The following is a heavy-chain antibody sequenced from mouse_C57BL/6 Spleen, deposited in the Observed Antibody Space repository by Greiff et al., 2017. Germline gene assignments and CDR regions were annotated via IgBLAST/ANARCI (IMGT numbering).Heavy chain of an antibody. Sequence: VQLQQSGPELVKPGASVKISCKASGYAFSSSWMNWVKQRPGKGLEWIGRIYPGDGDTNYNGKFKGKATLTADQSSSTAYMQLSSLTSEDSAVYFCARRGNYDYAMDYWGQGTSVTVSS. D-gene: IGHD2-1*01. CDR2: IYPGDGDT. V-gene: IGHV1-82*01. J-gene: IGHJ4*01. CDR3: ARRGNYDYAMDY. CDR1: GYAFSSSW.